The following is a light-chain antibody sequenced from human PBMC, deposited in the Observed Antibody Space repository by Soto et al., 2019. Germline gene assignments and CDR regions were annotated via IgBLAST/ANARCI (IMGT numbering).Light chain of an antibody. CDR1: SSDIGFYNY. CDR3: TSYTRSDTYV. Sequence: QSALTQPASVSGSPGQSITISCTGTSSDIGFYNYVSWYQQHPGKAPKLVISEVTIRPSGVSDRFSGSKSGNSASLTISGLQPEDEADYYCTSYTRSDTYVFGPGTKLTVL. CDR2: EVT. V-gene: IGLV2-14*01. J-gene: IGLJ1*01.